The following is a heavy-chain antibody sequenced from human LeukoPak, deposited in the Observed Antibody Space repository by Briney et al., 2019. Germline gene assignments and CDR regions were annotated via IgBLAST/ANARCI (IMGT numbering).Heavy chain of an antibody. CDR1: GGSFSGYY. J-gene: IGHJ4*02. D-gene: IGHD3-9*01. V-gene: IGHV4-34*01. CDR2: INHSGST. CDR3: ARGHPTAPVLRYFDWFKPFDY. Sequence: SETLSLTCAVYGGSFSGYYWSWIRQPPGKGLEWIGEINHSGSTNYNPSLKSRVTISVDTSKNQFSLKLSSVTAADTAVYYCARGHPTAPVLRYFDWFKPFDYWGQGTLVTVSS.